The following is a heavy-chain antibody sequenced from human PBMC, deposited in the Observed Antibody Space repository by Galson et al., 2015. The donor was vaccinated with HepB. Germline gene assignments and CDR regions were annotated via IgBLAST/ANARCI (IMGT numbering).Heavy chain of an antibody. J-gene: IGHJ6*02. CDR1: GFTFSSYG. Sequence: SLRLSCAASGFTFSSYGMHWVRQAPGKGLEWVAVIWYDGSNKYYADSVKGRFTISRDNSKNTLYLQMNSLRAEDTAVYYCARGAVAGYYYYGMDVWGQGTTVTVSS. D-gene: IGHD6-19*01. CDR3: ARGAVAGYYYYGMDV. V-gene: IGHV3-33*08. CDR2: IWYDGSNK.